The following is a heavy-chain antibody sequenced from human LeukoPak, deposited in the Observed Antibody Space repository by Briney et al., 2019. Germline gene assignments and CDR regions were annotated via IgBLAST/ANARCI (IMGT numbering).Heavy chain of an antibody. D-gene: IGHD6-6*01. CDR1: GYTFTSYG. J-gene: IGHJ4*02. CDR2: ISAYNGNT. V-gene: IGHV1-18*01. Sequence: GASVKVSCKASGYTFTSYGISWVRQAPGQGLEWMRWISAYNGNTNYAQKLQGRVTMTTDTSTSTAYMELRSLRSDDTAVYYWARLPPPGIAALYYFDYWGQGTLVTVSS. CDR3: ARLPPPGIAALYYFDY.